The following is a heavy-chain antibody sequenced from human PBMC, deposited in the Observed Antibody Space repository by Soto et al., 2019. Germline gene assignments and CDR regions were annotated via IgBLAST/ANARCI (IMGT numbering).Heavy chain of an antibody. J-gene: IGHJ6*02. D-gene: IGHD3-10*01. V-gene: IGHV3-11*01. CDR1: RFTFSDYY. CDR2: ISSRGNIF. Sequence: QVQLVESGGGLVKPGGSLRLSCAASRFTFSDYYMSWIRQAPGKGLEWVSYISSRGNIFFYAESVKGRFTISRDNAKNSLHLQMNSLRAEDTAVYYCGRGGFARGMDVWGQGTTVTVSS. CDR3: GRGGFARGMDV.